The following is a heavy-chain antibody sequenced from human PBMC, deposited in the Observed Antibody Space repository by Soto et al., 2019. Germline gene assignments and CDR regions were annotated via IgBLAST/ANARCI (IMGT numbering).Heavy chain of an antibody. V-gene: IGHV3-73*01. CDR1: GFTFSGSA. Sequence: GGSLRLSCAASGFTFSGSAMHWVRQASGKGLEWVGRIRSKANSYATAYAASVKGRFTISRDDSKNTAYLQMNSLKTEDTAVYYCTRHSRPGEAAGDYWGQGTLVTVSS. D-gene: IGHD6-13*01. CDR2: IRSKANSYAT. CDR3: TRHSRPGEAAGDY. J-gene: IGHJ4*02.